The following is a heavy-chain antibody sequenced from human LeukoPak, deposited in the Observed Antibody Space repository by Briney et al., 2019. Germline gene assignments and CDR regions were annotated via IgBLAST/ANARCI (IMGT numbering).Heavy chain of an antibody. V-gene: IGHV4-38-2*01. CDR3: ARSGGLRDYFDY. Sequence: WETLSLTCAVSGYSISSGYYWGWIRQPPGKGLEWIGSIYHSGSTYYNPSLKSRVTISVDTSKNQFSLKLSSVTAADTAVYYCARSGGLRDYFDYWGQGTLVTVSS. J-gene: IGHJ4*02. CDR2: IYHSGST. D-gene: IGHD5-12*01. CDR1: GYSISSGYY.